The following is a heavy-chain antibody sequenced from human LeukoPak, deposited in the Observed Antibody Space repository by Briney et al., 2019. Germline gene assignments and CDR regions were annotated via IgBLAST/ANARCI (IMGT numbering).Heavy chain of an antibody. V-gene: IGHV3-74*01. CDR1: GFTFSSYW. D-gene: IGHD3-22*01. CDR2: INSDGSST. CDR3: ASSERGSGYYSDDAFDI. Sequence: PGGSLRLSCAASGFTFSSYWMHWVRQAPGKGLVWVSRINSDGSSTSYADSVKGRFTISRDNAKSTLYLQMNSLRAEDTAVYYCASSERGSGYYSDDAFDIWGQGTMVTVSS. J-gene: IGHJ3*02.